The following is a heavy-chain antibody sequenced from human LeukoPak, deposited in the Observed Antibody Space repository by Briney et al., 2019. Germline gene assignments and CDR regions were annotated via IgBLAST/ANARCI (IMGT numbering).Heavy chain of an antibody. D-gene: IGHD5-18*01. V-gene: IGHV3-21*01. Sequence: GGSLRLSCAASGFTFSSYSMNWVRQAPGKGLEWVSSISSSSSYIYYADSVKGRFTISRDNAKNPLYLQMNSLRAEDTAVYYCATSAMAPYYFDYWGQGTLVTVSS. J-gene: IGHJ4*02. CDR3: ATSAMAPYYFDY. CDR2: ISSSSSYI. CDR1: GFTFSSYS.